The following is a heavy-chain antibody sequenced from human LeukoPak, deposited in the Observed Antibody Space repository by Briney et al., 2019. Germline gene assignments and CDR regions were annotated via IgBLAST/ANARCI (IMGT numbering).Heavy chain of an antibody. D-gene: IGHD3-22*01. J-gene: IGHJ3*02. CDR3: ARDLGRGPSGYYYKDRGAFDI. V-gene: IGHV4-38-2*02. CDR1: GYSISSGYY. CDR2: IYHSGRT. Sequence: SETLSLTCTVSGYSISSGYYWGWIRQPPGKGLEWIGSIYHSGRTFYNPSLKSRATISVDTSKNQFSLKLTSVTAADTAVYYCARDLGRGPSGYYYKDRGAFDIWGQGTMVTVSS.